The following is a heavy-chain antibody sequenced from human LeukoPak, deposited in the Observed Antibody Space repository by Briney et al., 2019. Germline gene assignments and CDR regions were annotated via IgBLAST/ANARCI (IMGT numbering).Heavy chain of an antibody. D-gene: IGHD7-27*01. V-gene: IGHV1-8*01. Sequence: ASVKVSCRASVYTFTSYDVNWFRQATGQGLEWMGWMNPNSGNTGYAQKFQGRASLTRDTSISTAYMELSSLRSEDTAVYYCAKNTALTGEFDSWGQGTLVTVSS. CDR1: VYTFTSYD. J-gene: IGHJ4*02. CDR2: MNPNSGNT. CDR3: AKNTALTGEFDS.